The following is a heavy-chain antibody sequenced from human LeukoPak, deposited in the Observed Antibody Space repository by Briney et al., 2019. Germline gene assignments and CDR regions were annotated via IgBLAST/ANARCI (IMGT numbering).Heavy chain of an antibody. CDR2: ISSSSSYI. Sequence: GGSLRPSCAASGFTFSSYSMNWVRQAPGKGLEWVSSISSSSSYIYYADSVKGRFTISRDNAKNSLYLQMNSLRAEDTAVYYCARLVSVDWFDPWGQGTLVTVSS. CDR1: GFTFSSYS. V-gene: IGHV3-21*01. J-gene: IGHJ5*02. D-gene: IGHD1-14*01. CDR3: ARLVSVDWFDP.